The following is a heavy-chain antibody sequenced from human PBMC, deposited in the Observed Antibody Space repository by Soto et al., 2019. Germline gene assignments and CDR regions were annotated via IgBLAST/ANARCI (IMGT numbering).Heavy chain of an antibody. D-gene: IGHD1-1*01. V-gene: IGHV4-34*01. CDR3: ARGRRGALSVRPPPKTSYYYMAA. Sequence: QVQLQQWGAGLLKPSETLSLTCAVYGGSFSGYYWSWIRQPPGKGLEWIGEINHSGSTNYNPSLRSRVTISVDTSKNQSSLKLSSVTPADTAVYYCARGRRGALSVRPPPKTSYYYMAAWGKGTTVTVSS. CDR2: INHSGST. CDR1: GGSFSGYY. J-gene: IGHJ6*03.